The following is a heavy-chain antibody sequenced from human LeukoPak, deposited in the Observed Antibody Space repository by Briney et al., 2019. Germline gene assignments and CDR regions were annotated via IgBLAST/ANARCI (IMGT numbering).Heavy chain of an antibody. CDR1: GYTFTGYY. D-gene: IGHD4-17*01. CDR2: INPNSGGT. CDR3: AGPFYGDQNY. J-gene: IGHJ4*02. V-gene: IGHV1-2*06. Sequence: ASVTVSCKASGYTFTGYYMHWVRQAPGQGLEWIGRINPNSGGTNYAQKFQGRVTMTRDTSISTAYMELSRLRSDDTAVYYCAGPFYGDQNYWGQGTLVTVSS.